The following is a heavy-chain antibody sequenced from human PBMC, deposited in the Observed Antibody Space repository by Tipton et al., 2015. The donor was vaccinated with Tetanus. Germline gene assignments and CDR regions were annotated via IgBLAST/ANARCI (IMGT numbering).Heavy chain of an antibody. D-gene: IGHD3/OR15-3a*01. Sequence: LRLSCTVSGGSISSSNYYWGWIRQPPGKGLEWIGRIYYRGSTSYNPSLKSRVTISVDTSKNQLSLELNSVTAADTAVYYCARRGGDFLTGYYDSWGQGTLVTVSS. CDR1: GGSISSSNYY. V-gene: IGHV4-39*01. J-gene: IGHJ4*02. CDR2: IYYRGST. CDR3: ARRGGDFLTGYYDS.